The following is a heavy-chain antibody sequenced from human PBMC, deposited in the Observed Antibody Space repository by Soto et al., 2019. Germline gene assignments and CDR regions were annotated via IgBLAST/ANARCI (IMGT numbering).Heavy chain of an antibody. CDR2: INSRGTYT. J-gene: IGHJ6*02. CDR3: ACVAPTIFGAQFHQNLVDV. CDR1: GFKFPDYH. V-gene: IGHV3-11*06. Sequence: QVQLVQSGGGLVEPGGSLRLSCAASGFKFPDYHMTWIRQAQGKGLEWISYINSRGTYTTYADSVRGRFTVSRDNAKNSLDLQMDSLTGEDTAVYYCACVAPTIFGAQFHQNLVDVWGQGNMVTVAS. D-gene: IGHD3-3*01.